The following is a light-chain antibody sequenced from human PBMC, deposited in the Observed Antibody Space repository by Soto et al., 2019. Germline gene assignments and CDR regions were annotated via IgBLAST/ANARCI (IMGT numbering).Light chain of an antibody. CDR2: GAS. J-gene: IGKJ2*01. CDR1: QTVSSTY. V-gene: IGKV3-20*01. CDR3: QQYGSSPPTYT. Sequence: EVVLTQSPGTLSLSPGERATLSCRASQTVSSTYLAWYQQKPGQAPRLLIYGASSRATGIPDRFSGSGSGTYFTLTISRLEPEDFAVYYCQQYGSSPPTYTFGQGTKLEIK.